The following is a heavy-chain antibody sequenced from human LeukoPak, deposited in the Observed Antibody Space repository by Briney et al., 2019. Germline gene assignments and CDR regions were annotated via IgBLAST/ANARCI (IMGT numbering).Heavy chain of an antibody. CDR3: ATVTYGDYVFDY. CDR2: ISAYNGNT. V-gene: IGHV1-18*01. Sequence: SVKVSCKASGYTFTSFGISWVRQAPGQGLEWMGWISAYNGNTNYAEKFQGRVTMTEDTSTDTAYMELSSLRSEDTAVYYCATVTYGDYVFDYWGQGTLVTVSS. CDR1: GYTFTSFG. J-gene: IGHJ4*02. D-gene: IGHD4-17*01.